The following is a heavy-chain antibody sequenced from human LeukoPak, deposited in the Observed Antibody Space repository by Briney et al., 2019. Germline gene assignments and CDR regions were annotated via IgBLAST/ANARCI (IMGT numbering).Heavy chain of an antibody. CDR1: GFTFSDYY. Sequence: GGSLRVSCAASGFTFSDYYMSWIRQAPGKGLEWVSYIYNSESPIYYADSVKGRFTISRDNAKNSLYLQMNSLRAEDTAVYYCARTYGDHDYWGQGTLVTVSS. CDR3: ARTYGDHDY. J-gene: IGHJ4*02. CDR2: IYNSESPI. V-gene: IGHV3-11*01. D-gene: IGHD4-17*01.